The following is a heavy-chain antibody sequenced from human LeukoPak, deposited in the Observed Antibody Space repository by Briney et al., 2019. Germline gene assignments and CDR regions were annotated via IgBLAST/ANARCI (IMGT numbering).Heavy chain of an antibody. CDR3: ARSLSSGSLRLDY. J-gene: IGHJ4*02. D-gene: IGHD6-25*01. CDR2: TYYRSRWYN. CDR1: GDSVSSNSAA. V-gene: IGHV6-1*01. Sequence: SQTLSLTCDISGDSVSSNSAAWNWIRQSPSRGLEWLGRTYYRSRWYNDYAVSVKSRITNNPDTSRNQFSLQLNSVTPEDTAVYYCARSLSSGSLRLDYWGQGTLVTVSS.